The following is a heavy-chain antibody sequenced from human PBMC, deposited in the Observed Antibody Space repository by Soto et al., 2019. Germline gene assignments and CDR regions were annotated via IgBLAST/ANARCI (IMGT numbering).Heavy chain of an antibody. CDR2: ISGSGGST. Sequence: GGSLRLSCAASGFTFSSYAMSWVRQAPGKGLEWVSAISGSGGSTYYADSVKGRFTISRDNSKNTLYLQMNSLRAEDTAVYYCARAPREEYYYDSSSETGYFDYWGQGTLVTVSS. J-gene: IGHJ4*02. CDR1: GFTFSSYA. V-gene: IGHV3-23*01. D-gene: IGHD3-22*01. CDR3: ARAPREEYYYDSSSETGYFDY.